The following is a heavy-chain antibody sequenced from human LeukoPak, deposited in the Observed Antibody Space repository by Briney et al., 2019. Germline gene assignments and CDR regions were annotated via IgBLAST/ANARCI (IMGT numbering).Heavy chain of an antibody. D-gene: IGHD5-18*01. Sequence: ASVKVSCKASGYTFTSYAMHWVRQAPGQRLEWMGWINAGNGNTKYSQKFQGRVTITRDTSASTAYMELSSVRSEDTAVYYCAMHVDTAMVFDYWGQGTLVTVSS. CDR3: AMHVDTAMVFDY. CDR1: GYTFTSYA. V-gene: IGHV1-3*01. J-gene: IGHJ4*02. CDR2: INAGNGNT.